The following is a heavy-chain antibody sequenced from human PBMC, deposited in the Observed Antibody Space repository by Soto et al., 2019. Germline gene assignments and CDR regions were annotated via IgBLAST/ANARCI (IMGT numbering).Heavy chain of an antibody. J-gene: IGHJ5*01. CDR1: GYTFSSHG. CDR3: ARDFGYCRRGTCQREWFDS. V-gene: IGHV1-18*01. CDR2: VSGDDGNT. D-gene: IGHD2-2*01. Sequence: QVQLVQSGAEVKKPGTSVKVSCTASGYTFSSHGISRVRQAPGQGLQWNGWVSGDDGNTNHAQRLQGRVTMTTNTSTHRGHKELGSLRSDDTAVYYCARDFGYCRRGTCQREWFDSWGQGTRVIVSS.